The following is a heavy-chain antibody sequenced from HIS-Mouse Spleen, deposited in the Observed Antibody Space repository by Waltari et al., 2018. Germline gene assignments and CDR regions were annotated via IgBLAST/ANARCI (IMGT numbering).Heavy chain of an antibody. CDR1: GGSIRSSIYY. D-gene: IGHD6-13*01. CDR2: IYYSGST. V-gene: IGHV4-39*07. J-gene: IGHJ2*01. CDR3: AREIPYSSSWYDWYFDL. Sequence: QLQLQESGPGLVKPSETLSLTRTVPGGSIRSSIYYWARIRQPPGKGLEWIGSIYYSGSTYYNPSLKSRVTISVDTSKNQFSLKLSSVTAADTAVYYCAREIPYSSSWYDWYFDLWGRGTLVTVSS.